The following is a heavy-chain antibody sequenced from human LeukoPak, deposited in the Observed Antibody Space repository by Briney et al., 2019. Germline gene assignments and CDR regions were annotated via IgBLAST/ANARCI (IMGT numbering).Heavy chain of an antibody. V-gene: IGHV1-69*04. D-gene: IGHD5-24*01. Sequence: SVKVSCKASGGTFSSYAISWVRQAPGRGLEWMGRIIPILGIANYAQKFQGRVTITADKSTSTAYMELSSLRSEDTAVYYCAMATTTGVCDYWGQGTLVTVSS. J-gene: IGHJ4*02. CDR3: AMATTTGVCDY. CDR2: IIPILGIA. CDR1: GGTFSSYA.